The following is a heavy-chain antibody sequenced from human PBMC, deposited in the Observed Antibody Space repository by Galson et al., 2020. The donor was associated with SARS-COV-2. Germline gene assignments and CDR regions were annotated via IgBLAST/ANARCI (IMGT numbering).Heavy chain of an antibody. J-gene: IGHJ4*02. Sequence: SGHTLAKPTRPVTLTYNFSGFPLSTSGAGGGWIRQPPGKPLQWLTLIYRDDENRYSPSLKSRLTITKDTSKNQVVLTMTNMGPVDTATYYCAHRQPYSASYWGMFDYWGQGILVTVSS. D-gene: IGHD1-26*01. CDR3: AHRQPYSASYWGMFDY. CDR1: GFPLSTSGAG. CDR2: IYRDDEN. V-gene: IGHV2-5*02.